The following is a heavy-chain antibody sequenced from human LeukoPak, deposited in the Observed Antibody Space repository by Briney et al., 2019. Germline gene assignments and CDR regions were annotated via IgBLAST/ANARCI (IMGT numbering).Heavy chain of an antibody. J-gene: IGHJ4*02. D-gene: IGHD3-22*01. V-gene: IGHV4-59*12. CDR3: ARANSYDGSGHYYEFAY. CDR1: GGSISSYY. Sequence: SETLSLTCTVSGGSISSYYWSWIRQPPRKGLERIGYIYYSGRANYNPSLKSRVTISVDTSKNQFSLKLSSVTAADTAVYYCARANSYDGSGHYYEFAYWGQGTLVTVSS. CDR2: IYYSGRA.